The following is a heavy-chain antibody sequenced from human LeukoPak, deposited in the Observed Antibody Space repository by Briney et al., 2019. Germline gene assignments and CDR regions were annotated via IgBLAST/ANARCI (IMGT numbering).Heavy chain of an antibody. Sequence: GGSLRLSCAASGFTFSNYWMHWVRQAPGKGRVWVSRINSDGSTTTYADSVKGRFTISRDNAKNTLYLQMNSLRAEDTAVYYCARRDDFWNPWGQGTLVTVSS. D-gene: IGHD3-3*01. CDR1: GFTFSNYW. CDR2: INSDGSTT. J-gene: IGHJ5*02. V-gene: IGHV3-74*01. CDR3: ARRDDFWNP.